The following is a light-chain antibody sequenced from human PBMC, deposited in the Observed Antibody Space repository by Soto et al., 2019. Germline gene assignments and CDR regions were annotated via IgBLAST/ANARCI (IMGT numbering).Light chain of an antibody. CDR2: GAS. V-gene: IGKV3D-20*02. CDR3: QQRSNWPWT. Sequence: EIVLTQSPGTLSLSPGERATLSCRASQSFNSIYLAWYQQKPGQAPRLLIYGASTRATGVPARFSGSGSGTDFTLTISSLEPEDFAVYYCQQRSNWPWTFGQGTKVDIK. CDR1: QSFNSIY. J-gene: IGKJ1*01.